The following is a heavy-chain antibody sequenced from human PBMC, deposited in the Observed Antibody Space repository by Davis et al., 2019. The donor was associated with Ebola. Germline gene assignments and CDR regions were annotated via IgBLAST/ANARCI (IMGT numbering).Heavy chain of an antibody. CDR3: ARQESLYGYIDY. J-gene: IGHJ4*02. Sequence: GESLKISCQGSGYSFTSYWIGWVRQMPGKGLEWMGIIYAGDSDARYSPTFEGQVSISVDRYLTTAYLQWSSLKASDSAIYYCARQESLYGYIDYWGQGTLVTVSS. D-gene: IGHD2/OR15-2a*01. V-gene: IGHV5-51*01. CDR1: GYSFTSYW. CDR2: IYAGDSDA.